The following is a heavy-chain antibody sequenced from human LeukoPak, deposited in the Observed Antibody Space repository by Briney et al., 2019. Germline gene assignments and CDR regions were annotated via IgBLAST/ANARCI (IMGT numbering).Heavy chain of an antibody. J-gene: IGHJ4*02. V-gene: IGHV3-21*01. CDR1: GFTFSTYT. D-gene: IGHD3-22*01. CDR2: INSGGSTT. CDR3: LRGDSRDF. Sequence: GGSLRLSCAASGFTFSTYTMNWARQAPGKGLGWVSSINSGGSTTHYADSVKGRFTISRDNAQNSLYLQMNSLRVDDAAVYYCLRGDSRDFWGQGTLVTVSS.